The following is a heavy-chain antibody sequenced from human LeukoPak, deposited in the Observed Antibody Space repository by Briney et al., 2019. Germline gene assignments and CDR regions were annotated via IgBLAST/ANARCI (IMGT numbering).Heavy chain of an antibody. Sequence: GSLRLSCAASGFTFSYYSMNWVRQAPGKGLEWVSYISSSGSTIYYADSVKGRFTISRDNAKNSLYLQMNSLRAEDTAVYYCAELGITMIGGVWGKGTTVTISS. V-gene: IGHV3-48*04. CDR3: AELGITMIGGV. CDR1: GFTFSYYS. J-gene: IGHJ6*04. CDR2: ISSSGSTI. D-gene: IGHD3-10*02.